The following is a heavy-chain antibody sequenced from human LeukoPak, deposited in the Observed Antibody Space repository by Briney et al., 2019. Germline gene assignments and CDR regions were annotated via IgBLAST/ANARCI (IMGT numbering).Heavy chain of an antibody. CDR3: ARIGYYSVAY. D-gene: IGHD3-22*01. V-gene: IGHV4-4*02. CDR1: GDSMTSNW. Sequence: SGTLSLTCVVSGDSMTSNWWCWVRQPPGNGLEWIGEIYHSGSTTYNPSLKSRVTISIDTSKTQFSLKLSAVTAADTAVYYCARIGYYSVAYWGQGTLVTVSS. CDR2: IYHSGST. J-gene: IGHJ4*02.